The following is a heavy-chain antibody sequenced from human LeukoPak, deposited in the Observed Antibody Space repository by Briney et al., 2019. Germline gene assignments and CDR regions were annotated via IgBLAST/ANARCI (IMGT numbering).Heavy chain of an antibody. V-gene: IGHV3-15*01. D-gene: IGHD3-3*01. CDR1: GXTFSNAW. Sequence: GGSLRLSCAASGXTFSNAWVSWVRQAPGKGLECVGRIKSKTDGGTTDYAAPVKGRFTISRDDSKSTLYLQMNSLKTEDTAVYYCTTVSYDFWSGYYTDYWGQGTLVTVSS. CDR2: IKSKTDGGTT. CDR3: TTVSYDFWSGYYTDY. J-gene: IGHJ4*02.